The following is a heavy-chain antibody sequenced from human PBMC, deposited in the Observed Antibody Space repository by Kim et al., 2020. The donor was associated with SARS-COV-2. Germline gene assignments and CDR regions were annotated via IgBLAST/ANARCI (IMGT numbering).Heavy chain of an antibody. Sequence: ASVKVSCKASGYTFTSYAMHWVRQAPGQRLEWMGWINAGNGNTKYSQKFQGRVTITGDTSASTAYMELSSLRSEDTAVYYCARVEGCSSTSCYAGILWFDPWGQGTLVTVSS. CDR1: GYTFTSYA. CDR2: INAGNGNT. D-gene: IGHD2-2*01. CDR3: ARVEGCSSTSCYAGILWFDP. V-gene: IGHV1-3*01. J-gene: IGHJ5*02.